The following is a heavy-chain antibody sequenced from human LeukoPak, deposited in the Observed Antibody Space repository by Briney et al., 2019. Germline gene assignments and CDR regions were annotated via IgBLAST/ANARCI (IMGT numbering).Heavy chain of an antibody. D-gene: IGHD4-17*01. CDR2: ISVDGGST. J-gene: IGHJ6*02. V-gene: IGHV3-43*02. Sequence: GGSLRLSCAASGFTFYDYAMHWVRHAPGKGVEWVSLISVDGGSTYYAASVKGRFTISRANSKYSLYLQMNSLSTEDTALYYCAKVHGDYVGYYYYGIDVWGQGTTVTVSS. CDR1: GFTFYDYA. CDR3: AKVHGDYVGYYYYGIDV.